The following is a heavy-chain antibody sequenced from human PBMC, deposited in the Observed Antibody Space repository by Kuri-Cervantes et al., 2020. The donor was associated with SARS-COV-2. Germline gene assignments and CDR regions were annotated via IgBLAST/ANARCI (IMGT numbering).Heavy chain of an antibody. V-gene: IGHV4-4*07. Sequence: SETLSLTCTVSGGSISSYYWSWIRQPAGKGLEWIGRIYTSGSTNYNPSLKSRVTMSVDTSKNQFSLKLRSVTAADTAVYYGVRGGGGQLDFDYWGQGTLVTVSS. CDR1: GGSISSYY. D-gene: IGHD6-13*01. CDR2: IYTSGST. CDR3: VRGGGGQLDFDY. J-gene: IGHJ4*02.